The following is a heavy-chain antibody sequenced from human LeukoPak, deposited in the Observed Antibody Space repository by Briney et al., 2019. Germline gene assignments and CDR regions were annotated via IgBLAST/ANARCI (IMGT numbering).Heavy chain of an antibody. CDR2: VYSSGTT. D-gene: IGHD3-3*01. J-gene: IGHJ4*02. CDR1: NGSISRYY. CDR3: ASPYDFWSGYYY. V-gene: IGHV4-4*08. Sequence: SETLSLTCSVSNGSISRYYWNWIRQSPGKGLEWIGFVYSSGTTSFNPSLKSRVTISVDTSKNQFSLKLSSVTAADTAVYYCASPYDFWSGYYYWGQGTLVTVSS.